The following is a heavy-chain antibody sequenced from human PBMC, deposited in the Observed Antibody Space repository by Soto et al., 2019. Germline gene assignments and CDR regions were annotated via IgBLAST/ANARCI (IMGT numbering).Heavy chain of an antibody. D-gene: IGHD6-19*01. CDR1: GDSISSSKW. Sequence: QVQLQESGPGLVKPSGTLSLTCDVSGDSISSSKWWTWVRQPPGKGLEWIGDIFHSEDSNYNPSLKSRVFISVDKSQNQFSLKLSSVTAADTAVYYCAYSTGWYRHDVWGQGTLVTVSS. CDR3: AYSTGWYRHDV. V-gene: IGHV4-4*02. J-gene: IGHJ3*01. CDR2: IFHSEDS.